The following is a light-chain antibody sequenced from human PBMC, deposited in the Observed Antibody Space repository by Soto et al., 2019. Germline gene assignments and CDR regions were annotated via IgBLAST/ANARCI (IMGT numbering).Light chain of an antibody. Sequence: DIQRTQSPSSLSAPVGGGGIISCQASQDITKYLNWYQLKPGKAPKRLTYDRRNLTTGVPSRFSGSGSGTDFTFTIRSLQPEDIATYYCQQYDDLPLTFGGGTKVDIK. CDR3: QQYDDLPLT. CDR2: DRR. CDR1: QDITKY. J-gene: IGKJ4*01. V-gene: IGKV1-33*01.